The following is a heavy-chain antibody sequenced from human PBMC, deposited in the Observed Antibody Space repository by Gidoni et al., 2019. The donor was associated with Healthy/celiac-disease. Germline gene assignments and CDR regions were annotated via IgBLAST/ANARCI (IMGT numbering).Heavy chain of an antibody. Sequence: EVQLFESGGGLVQPGGSLRLSCPASGFTFSSYAMTWVRQAPGKGLEWVSAISSSGGSTYYADSVKGRFTISRDNSKNTLYLQMNRLRAEDTAVYYCAKSTRYSSGWDFDYWGQGTLVTVSS. CDR2: ISSSGGST. CDR1: GFTFSSYA. CDR3: AKSTRYSSGWDFDY. V-gene: IGHV3-23*01. D-gene: IGHD6-19*01. J-gene: IGHJ4*02.